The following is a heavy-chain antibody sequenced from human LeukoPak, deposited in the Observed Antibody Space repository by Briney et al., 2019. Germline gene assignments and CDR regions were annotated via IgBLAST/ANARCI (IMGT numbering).Heavy chain of an antibody. CDR2: FDPEDGET. Sequence: ASVKVSCKVSGYTLTELSMHWVRQAPGKGLEWMGGFDPEDGETIYAQKFQGRVTMTEDTSTDTAYMELSSLRSEDTAVYYCATTRSDGYDYPYYFDYWGQGTLVTVSS. CDR1: GYTLTELS. D-gene: IGHD5-12*01. J-gene: IGHJ4*02. CDR3: ATTRSDGYDYPYYFDY. V-gene: IGHV1-24*01.